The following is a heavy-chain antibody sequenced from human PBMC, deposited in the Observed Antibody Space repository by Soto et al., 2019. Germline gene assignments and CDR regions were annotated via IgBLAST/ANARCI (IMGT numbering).Heavy chain of an antibody. V-gene: IGHV1-69*02. CDR2: IIPLLGIA. Sequence: QVQLVQSGAEVKKPGSSVKVSCKASGGTFSSYTISWVRQAPGQGLEWMGRIIPLLGIANYAEKFQGRVTITADKRTSTADMELSSLRSEDTAVYYCARVTQSAVAGDWGQGTLVTVSS. CDR1: GGTFSSYT. J-gene: IGHJ4*02. CDR3: ARVTQSAVAGD. D-gene: IGHD6-19*01.